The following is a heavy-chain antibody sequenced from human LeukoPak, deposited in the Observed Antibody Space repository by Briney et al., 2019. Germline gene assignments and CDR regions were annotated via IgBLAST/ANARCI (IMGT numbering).Heavy chain of an antibody. Sequence: GASVKVSCKASGYTFTGYYMHWVRQAPGQGLEWMGWINPSGGSTSYAQKFQGRVTMTRDTSTSTVYMELSSLRSEDTAVYYCAREGNWTHAFDIWAKGQWSPSLQ. CDR2: INPSGGST. D-gene: IGHD3/OR15-3a*01. V-gene: IGHV1-46*01. CDR3: AREGNWTHAFDI. J-gene: IGHJ3*02. CDR1: GYTFTGYY.